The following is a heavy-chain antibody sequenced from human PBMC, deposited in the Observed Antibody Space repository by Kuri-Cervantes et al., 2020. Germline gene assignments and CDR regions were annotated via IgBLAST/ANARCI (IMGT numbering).Heavy chain of an antibody. CDR2: IYYSGST. Sequence: ESLKISCTVSGGSISSYYWGWIRQPPGKGLEWIGSIYYSGSTYYNPSLKSRVTISVDTSKNQFPLKLSSVTAADTAVYYCARHRLEWGSGSRYYYGMDVWGQGTTVTVSS. CDR1: GGSISSYY. D-gene: IGHD3-10*01. J-gene: IGHJ6*02. CDR3: ARHRLEWGSGSRYYYGMDV. V-gene: IGHV4-39*01.